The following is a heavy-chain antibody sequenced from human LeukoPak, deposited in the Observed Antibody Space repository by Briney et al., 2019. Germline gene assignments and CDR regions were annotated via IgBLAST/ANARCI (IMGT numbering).Heavy chain of an antibody. CDR3: ARDGEYYDFWSGPPDAFDI. V-gene: IGHV4-4*07. CDR2: IYTSGST. CDR1: GGSFSGYY. J-gene: IGHJ3*02. D-gene: IGHD3-3*01. Sequence: SETLSLTCAVYGGSFSGYYWSWIRQPAGKGLEWIGRIYTSGSTNYNPSLKSRVAISVDKSKNQFSLKLSSVTAADTAVYYCARDGEYYDFWSGPPDAFDIWGQGTMVTVSP.